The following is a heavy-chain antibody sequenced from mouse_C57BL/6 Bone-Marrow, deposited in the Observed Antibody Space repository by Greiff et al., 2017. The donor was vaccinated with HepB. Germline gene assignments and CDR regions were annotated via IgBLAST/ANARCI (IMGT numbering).Heavy chain of an antibody. Sequence: QVQLQQSGAELVKPGASVKMSCKASGYTFTSYWITWVKQRPGQGLEWIGDIYPGSGSTNYNEKFKSKATLTVDTSSSTAYMQLSSLTSEDSAVYYCARYYYGLYAMDYWGQGTSVTVSS. J-gene: IGHJ4*01. CDR1: GYTFTSYW. CDR2: IYPGSGST. V-gene: IGHV1-55*01. D-gene: IGHD1-1*01. CDR3: ARYYYGLYAMDY.